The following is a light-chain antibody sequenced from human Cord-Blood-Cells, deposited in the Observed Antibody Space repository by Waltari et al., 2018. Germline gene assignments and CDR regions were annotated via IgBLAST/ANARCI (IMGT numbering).Light chain of an antibody. V-gene: IGKV3-20*01. CDR2: GAS. Sequence: EIVLTQSPGTLSLSPGERATLPCRASQSVSSSYLDWYQQKPGQAPRHLIYGASSRATGIPDRFSGSGSGTDFTLTISRLEPEDFAVYYCQQYGSSPRTFGQGTKVEIK. CDR3: QQYGSSPRT. CDR1: QSVSSSY. J-gene: IGKJ1*01.